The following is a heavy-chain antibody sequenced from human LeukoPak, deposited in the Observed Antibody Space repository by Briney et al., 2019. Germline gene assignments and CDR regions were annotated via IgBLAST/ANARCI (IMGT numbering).Heavy chain of an antibody. D-gene: IGHD4-23*01. CDR2: ISGSGGST. CDR3: ARLGGNNYYFDY. CDR1: GFTLSSYA. Sequence: GGSLRLSCAASGFTLSSYAMSWVRQAPGKGLEWVSAISGSGGSTYYADSVKGRFTISRDNSKNTLYLQMNSLRAEDTAVYYCARLGGNNYYFDYWGQGTLVTVSS. J-gene: IGHJ4*02. V-gene: IGHV3-23*01.